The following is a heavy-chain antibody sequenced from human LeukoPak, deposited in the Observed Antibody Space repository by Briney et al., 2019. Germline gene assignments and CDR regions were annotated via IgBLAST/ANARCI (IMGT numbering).Heavy chain of an antibody. CDR1: GFTFSSYA. CDR3: ARDHARDGYNF. D-gene: IGHD5-24*01. V-gene: IGHV3-23*01. CDR2: ISGSGGST. J-gene: IGHJ4*02. Sequence: PGGSLRLSCAASGFTFSSYAMSWVRQAPGKGLEWVSAISGSGGSTYYADSVKGRFTISRDNSKNTLYLQMNSLRVEDTAVYYCARDHARDGYNFWGQGTLVTVSS.